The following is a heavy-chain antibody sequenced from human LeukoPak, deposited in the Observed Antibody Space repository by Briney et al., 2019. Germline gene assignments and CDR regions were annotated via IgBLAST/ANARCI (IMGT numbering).Heavy chain of an antibody. CDR1: GVSISISSYY. J-gene: IGHJ5*02. Sequence: SETLSLTCTVSGVSISISSYYWGSIRQPPGKGLEWIASIYYSGSTYYNPSLKSRVTISVDTSKNQFSLKLSSVTAADTAVYYCARHPLDSSSKNWFDPWGQGTLVTASS. D-gene: IGHD6-13*01. CDR3: ARHPLDSSSKNWFDP. V-gene: IGHV4-39*01. CDR2: IYYSGST.